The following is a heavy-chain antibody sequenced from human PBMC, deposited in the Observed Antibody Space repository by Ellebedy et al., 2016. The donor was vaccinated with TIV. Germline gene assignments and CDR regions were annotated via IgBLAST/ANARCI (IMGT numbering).Heavy chain of an antibody. CDR1: GFTFSSYG. V-gene: IGHV3-33*08. CDR3: ARDAHVVRVIKEEDY. Sequence: GGSLRLXXAASGFTFSSYGMHWVRQAPGKGLEWVAVIWYDGSNKYYADSVKGRFTISRDNSKNTLYLQMNSLRAEDTAVYYCARDAHVVRVIKEEDYWGQGTLVTVSS. J-gene: IGHJ4*02. CDR2: IWYDGSNK. D-gene: IGHD6-6*01.